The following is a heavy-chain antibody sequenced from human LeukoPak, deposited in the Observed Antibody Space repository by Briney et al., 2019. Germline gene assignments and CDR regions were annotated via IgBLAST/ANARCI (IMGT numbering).Heavy chain of an antibody. V-gene: IGHV3-15*01. CDR1: GFTFSNAW. CDR2: IKSKTDGGTT. D-gene: IGHD2-8*01. J-gene: IGHJ4*02. Sequence: GGSLRLSCAASGFTFSNAWMSWVRQAPGKGLEWVGRIKSKTDGGTTDYAAPVNGRFTISRDDSKNTLYLQMNSLKTEDTAVYYCTSDRRTNGVIDGFDYWGQGTLVTVSS. CDR3: TSDRRTNGVIDGFDY.